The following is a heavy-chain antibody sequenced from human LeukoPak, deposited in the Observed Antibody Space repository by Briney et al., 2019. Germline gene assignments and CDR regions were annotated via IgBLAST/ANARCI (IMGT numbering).Heavy chain of an antibody. CDR1: GGSINNYY. J-gene: IGHJ5*02. CDR3: AREGGDPRWLDP. D-gene: IGHD6-25*01. Sequence: PSGTLSLTCTVSGGSINNYYWSWIRQPAGKGLEWIGRIYTRGSTNYNPSLKSRVTMSVDTSKNHFSLNLTSVTAADTAVYSCAREGGDPRWLDPWGQGTLVTVSS. CDR2: IYTRGST. V-gene: IGHV4-4*07.